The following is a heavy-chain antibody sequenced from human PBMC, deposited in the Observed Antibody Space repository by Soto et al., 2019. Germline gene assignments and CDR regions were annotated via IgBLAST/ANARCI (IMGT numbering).Heavy chain of an antibody. D-gene: IGHD3-3*01. Sequence: SETLSLTCTVSGGSISSYYWSWIRQPAGKGLEWIGRIYTSGSTNYNPSLKSRVTMSVDTSKNQFSLKLSSVTAADTAVYYCARDGTRITIFGVVTTNNWFDPWGHGTLVTVSS. V-gene: IGHV4-4*07. CDR3: ARDGTRITIFGVVTTNNWFDP. CDR2: IYTSGST. J-gene: IGHJ5*02. CDR1: GGSISSYY.